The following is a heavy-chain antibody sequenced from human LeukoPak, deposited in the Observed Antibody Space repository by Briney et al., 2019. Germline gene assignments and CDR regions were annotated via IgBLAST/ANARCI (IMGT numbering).Heavy chain of an antibody. D-gene: IGHD3-22*01. J-gene: IGHJ4*02. V-gene: IGHV4-59*08. CDR3: ARRLTFYYDL. CDR2: IYYSGST. CDR1: VGSISNYY. Sequence: SETLSLTCTVSVGSISNYYWGWIRQPPGRGLEWIGYIYYSGSTNYNPSLKSRVTISLDTSKKHFSLKLSSVTAADTAVYYCARRLTFYYDLWGQGTLVTVSS.